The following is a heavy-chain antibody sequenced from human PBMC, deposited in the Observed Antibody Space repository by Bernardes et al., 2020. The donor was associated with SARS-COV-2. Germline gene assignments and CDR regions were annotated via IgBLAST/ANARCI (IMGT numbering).Heavy chain of an antibody. V-gene: IGHV4-34*01. CDR3: ARGFFSGDRCYDQMFTNYYMDV. D-gene: IGHD2-15*01. CDR2: INHSGST. Sequence: SETLSLTCAVYGGSISGDYWSWIRQSPGKGLDWIGEINHSGSTNYNPSLKSRVTISVDTSKQQYPLKLSPVTAAGTAVYYCARGFFSGDRCYDQMFTNYYMDVWGKGTTVTVSS. J-gene: IGHJ6*03. CDR1: GGSISGDY.